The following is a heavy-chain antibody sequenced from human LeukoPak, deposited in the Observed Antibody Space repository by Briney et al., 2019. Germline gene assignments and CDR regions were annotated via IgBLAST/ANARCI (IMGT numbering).Heavy chain of an antibody. CDR2: IYPGDSDT. J-gene: IGHJ4*02. CDR1: GYSFTSYW. Sequence: GESLQISFKGPGYSFTSYWIGWVRQMPGKGLEWMGIIYPGDSDTRYSPSFQGQVTISADKSISTASLQWSSLKASDTAMYYCARLSAVPRGEFDYWGQGTLVTVSS. V-gene: IGHV5-51*01. D-gene: IGHD3-16*01. CDR3: ARLSAVPRGEFDY.